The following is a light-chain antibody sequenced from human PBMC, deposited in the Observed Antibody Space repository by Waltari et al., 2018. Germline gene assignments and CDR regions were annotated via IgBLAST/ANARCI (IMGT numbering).Light chain of an antibody. CDR1: QSLFYSSNNKNY. V-gene: IGKV4-1*01. CDR3: QQYYITPLS. J-gene: IGKJ4*01. Sequence: DVVMTQSPDFLAVSLGERATIHCKSSQSLFYSSNNKNYFAWYQQKPGQPPKLLIYWASTRESGVPDRFSGSGSGTDFTLPISSLQAEDVAIYFCQQYYITPLSFGGGTRVEIK. CDR2: WAS.